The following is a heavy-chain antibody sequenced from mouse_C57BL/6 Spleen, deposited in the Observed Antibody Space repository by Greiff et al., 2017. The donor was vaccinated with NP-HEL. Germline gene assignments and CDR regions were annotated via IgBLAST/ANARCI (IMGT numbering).Heavy chain of an antibody. CDR1: GFSLTSYG. Sequence: VQRVESGPGLVAPSQSLSITCTVSGFSLTSYGVDWVRQSPGKGLEWLGVIWGVGSTNYNSALKSRLSISKDNSKSQVFLKMNSLQTDDTAMYYCASLTGTWFAYWGQGTLVTVSA. CDR2: IWGVGST. J-gene: IGHJ3*01. CDR3: ASLTGTWFAY. V-gene: IGHV2-6*01. D-gene: IGHD4-1*01.